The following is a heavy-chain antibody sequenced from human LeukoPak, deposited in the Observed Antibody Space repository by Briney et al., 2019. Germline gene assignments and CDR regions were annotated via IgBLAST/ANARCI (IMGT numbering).Heavy chain of an antibody. CDR3: ARVPVGDILTGYYPLTN. V-gene: IGHV4-59*01. CDR1: GGSISSYY. Sequence: SETLSLTCTVSGGSISSYYWSWIRQPPGKGLEWIGYIYYGGSTNYNPSLKSRVTISVDTSKNQFSLKLSSVTAADTAVYYCARVPVGDILTGYYPLTNWGQGTLVTVSS. J-gene: IGHJ4*02. D-gene: IGHD3-9*01. CDR2: IYYGGST.